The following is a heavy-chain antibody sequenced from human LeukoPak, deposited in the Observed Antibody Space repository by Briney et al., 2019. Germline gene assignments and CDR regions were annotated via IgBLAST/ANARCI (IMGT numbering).Heavy chain of an antibody. CDR2: ISWNSGSI. CDR3: AKGSYDSSGYYNFDY. Sequence: PGGSQRLSCAASGFTFDDYAMHWVRQAPGKGLEWVSGISWNSGSIGYADSVKGRFTISRDNAKNSLYLQMNGLRAEDMALYYCAKGSYDSSGYYNFDYWGQGTLVTVSS. D-gene: IGHD3-22*01. V-gene: IGHV3-9*03. CDR1: GFTFDDYA. J-gene: IGHJ4*02.